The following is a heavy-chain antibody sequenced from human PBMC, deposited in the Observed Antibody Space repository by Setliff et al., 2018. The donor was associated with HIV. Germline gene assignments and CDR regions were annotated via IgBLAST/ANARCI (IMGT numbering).Heavy chain of an antibody. CDR1: GDSIRNDY. Sequence: SETLSLTCTVSGDSIRNDYWTWIRQSPEKGLEWIAYISYSGGTNHNPSLMGRVTMSLDVSKNQISLRLRSAVAADTAVYYCASGHEWLRNWGQGTLVTVTS. CDR3: ASGHEWLRN. D-gene: IGHD5-12*01. CDR2: ISYSGGT. V-gene: IGHV4-59*12. J-gene: IGHJ4*02.